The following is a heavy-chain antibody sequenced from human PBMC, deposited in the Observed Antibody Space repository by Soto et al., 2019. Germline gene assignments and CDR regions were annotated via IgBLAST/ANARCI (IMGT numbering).Heavy chain of an antibody. CDR1: GYSFTSYW. CDR3: ARRGSITGTTVWFDP. CDR2: IDPSDSYT. Sequence: GESLKISCKGSGYSFTSYWISWVRQMPGKGLEWMGRIDPSDSYTNYSPSFQGHVTISADKSISTAYLQWSSLKASDTAMYYCARRGSITGTTVWFDPWGPGTLVTVSS. D-gene: IGHD1-7*01. J-gene: IGHJ5*02. V-gene: IGHV5-10-1*01.